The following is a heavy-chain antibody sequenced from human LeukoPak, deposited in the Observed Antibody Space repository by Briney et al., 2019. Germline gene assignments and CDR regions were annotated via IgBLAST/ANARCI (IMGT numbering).Heavy chain of an antibody. Sequence: GASVKVSCKASGYTFTSYYMHWVRQAPGQGLEWMGIINPSGGSTSYAQKFQGRVTMTRDTSTSTVYMELSSLRSEDTAVYYCARDPLNVIVVSGPNYGMDVWGQGTTVTVSS. CDR1: GYTFTSYY. J-gene: IGHJ6*02. CDR3: ARDPLNVIVVSGPNYGMDV. V-gene: IGHV1-46*01. D-gene: IGHD3-22*01. CDR2: INPSGGST.